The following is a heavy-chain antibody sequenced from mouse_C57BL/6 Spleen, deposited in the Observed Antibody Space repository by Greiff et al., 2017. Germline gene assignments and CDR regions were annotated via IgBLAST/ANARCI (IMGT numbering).Heavy chain of an antibody. CDR2: IDPSDSYT. D-gene: IGHD2-1*01. J-gene: IGHJ3*01. CDR1: GYTFTSYW. CDR3: ARGDGNYLAY. V-gene: IGHV1-59*01. Sequence: VQLQQPGAELVRPGTSVKLSCKASGYTFTSYWMHWVKQRPGQGLEWIGVIDPSDSYTNYKQKFKGKATLTVDTSSSTAYMQLSSLTSEDSAVYYCARGDGNYLAYWGQGTLVTVSA.